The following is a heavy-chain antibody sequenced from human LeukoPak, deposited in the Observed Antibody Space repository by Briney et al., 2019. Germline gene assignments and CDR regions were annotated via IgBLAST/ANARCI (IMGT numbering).Heavy chain of an antibody. D-gene: IGHD3-10*01. CDR1: GDSFTSYW. Sequence: GESLKISCKDSGDSFTSYWISWVRQMPGKGLEWMGRIAPSDSFTNYSPSFQGHVTISADKSISTAYLQWSSLKASDTAMYYCARQGYYYGSGSYQYYFDYWGQGTLVTVSS. J-gene: IGHJ4*02. CDR3: ARQGYYYGSGSYQYYFDY. CDR2: IAPSDSFT. V-gene: IGHV5-10-1*01.